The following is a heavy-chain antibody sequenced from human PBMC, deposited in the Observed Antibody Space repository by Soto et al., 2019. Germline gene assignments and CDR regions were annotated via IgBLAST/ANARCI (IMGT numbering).Heavy chain of an antibody. CDR2: IVVGSGNT. J-gene: IGHJ6*02. CDR3: AARSKYSGSSHPLYGMDV. Sequence: SVKVSCKASGFTFTSSAVQWVRQARGQRLEWIGWIVVGSGNTNYAQKFQERVTITRDMSTSTAYMELSSLRSEDTAVYYCAARSKYSGSSHPLYGMDVRGQGTTVTVSS. V-gene: IGHV1-58*01. CDR1: GFTFTSSA. D-gene: IGHD6-6*01.